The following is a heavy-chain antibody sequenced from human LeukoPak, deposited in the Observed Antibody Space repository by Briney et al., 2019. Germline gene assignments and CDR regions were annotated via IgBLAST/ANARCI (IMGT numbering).Heavy chain of an antibody. Sequence: SETLSLTCTVSGGSISIYYWSWIRQPPGKGQEWIGYIYYSVSTNYNPSLNSRVTISVDTSKNQFSLTLNSVTAADTAVYYCARGQQLDYYYMDVWGKGTTVTVSS. CDR2: IYYSVST. CDR3: ARGQQLDYYYMDV. V-gene: IGHV4-59*01. CDR1: GGSISIYY. J-gene: IGHJ6*03. D-gene: IGHD6-13*01.